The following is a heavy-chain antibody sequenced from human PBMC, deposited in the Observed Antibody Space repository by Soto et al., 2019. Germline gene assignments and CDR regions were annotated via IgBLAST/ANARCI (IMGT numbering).Heavy chain of an antibody. CDR1: GGSISSYY. J-gene: IGHJ6*02. CDR3: ASSYYGDSPLRYYYYYGMDV. CDR2: IYYSGST. Sequence: SETLSLTCTVSGGSISSYYWSRIRQPPGKGLEWIGYIYYSGSTNYNPSLKSRVTISVDTSKNQFSLKLSSVTAVDTAVYYCASSYYGDSPLRYYYYYGMDVWGQGTTVTVSS. V-gene: IGHV4-59*01. D-gene: IGHD4-17*01.